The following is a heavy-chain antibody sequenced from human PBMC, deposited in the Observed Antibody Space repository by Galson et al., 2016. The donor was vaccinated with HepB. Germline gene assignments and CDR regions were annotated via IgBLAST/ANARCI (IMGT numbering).Heavy chain of an antibody. CDR2: LHPAGTKT. CDR3: VRDGAGPLTYDS. Sequence: SLRLSCAATGFILSDYWMNWVRQTPGKGLVWGSNLHPAGTKTAYADSVKGRFPFSRDKRKNTLYLQMESLRVDETAVYYCVRDGAGPLTYDSWGQGTLVPVSS. J-gene: IGHJ4*02. D-gene: IGHD1-20*01. V-gene: IGHV3-74*01. CDR1: GFILSDYW.